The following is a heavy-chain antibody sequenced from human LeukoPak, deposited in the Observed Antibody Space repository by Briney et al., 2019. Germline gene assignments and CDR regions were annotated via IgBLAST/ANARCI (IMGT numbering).Heavy chain of an antibody. J-gene: IGHJ6*03. D-gene: IGHD3-10*01. CDR1: GFTVSSNY. Sequence: GGSLRLSCAASGFTVSSNYMSWVRQAPGKGLEWVSVIYSGGSTYYADSVKGRFTISRDNSKNTLYLQMNSLRAEDTAVYYCAXXXXXXXXADPSTGYYYYYMDVWGKGTTVTVSS. CDR3: AXXXXXXXXADPSTGYYYYYMDV. CDR2: IYSGGST. V-gene: IGHV3-66*01.